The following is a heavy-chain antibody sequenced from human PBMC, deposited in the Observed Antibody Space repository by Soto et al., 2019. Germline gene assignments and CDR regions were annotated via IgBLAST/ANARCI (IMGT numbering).Heavy chain of an antibody. CDR2: ISSGSTVI. Sequence: GGSLRLSCATSGFTFRPYDMNWVRQAPGKGLEWLSHISSGSTVIYYAVSVKGRFTISRGDAKNSLYLLMSSLRDEDTGVYYCARDPGGMDVWGQGTTVTVSS. D-gene: IGHD3-10*01. J-gene: IGHJ6*02. CDR1: GFTFRPYD. CDR3: ARDPGGMDV. V-gene: IGHV3-48*02.